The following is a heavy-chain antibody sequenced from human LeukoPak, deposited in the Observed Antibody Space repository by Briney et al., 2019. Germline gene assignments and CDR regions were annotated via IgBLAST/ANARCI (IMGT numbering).Heavy chain of an antibody. D-gene: IGHD1-1*01. CDR3: ARDRTGNWFDP. CDR2: IYYSGST. Sequence: SETLSLTCTVSGGSISTSNYYWGWIRQPPGKGLEWIGYIYYSGSTNYNPSLKSRVTISVDTSKNQFSLKLSSVTAADTAVYYCARDRTGNWFDPWGQGTLVTVSS. J-gene: IGHJ5*02. CDR1: GGSISTSNYY. V-gene: IGHV4-61*01.